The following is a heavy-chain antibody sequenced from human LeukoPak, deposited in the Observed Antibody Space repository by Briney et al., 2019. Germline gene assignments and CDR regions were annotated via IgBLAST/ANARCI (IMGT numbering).Heavy chain of an antibody. D-gene: IGHD1-26*01. CDR2: INPNSGGT. J-gene: IGHJ6*03. CDR1: VNMFTGYY. V-gene: IGHV1-2*02. Sequence: ASVTVSCQASVNMFTGYYMHWVRQAPGQGLEWMGWINPNSGGTNYAQKFQGRVTMTRDTSISTAYMELSRLRSDDTAVYYCASLPHVRENYYYYMDVWGKGTTVTVSS. CDR3: ASLPHVRENYYYYMDV.